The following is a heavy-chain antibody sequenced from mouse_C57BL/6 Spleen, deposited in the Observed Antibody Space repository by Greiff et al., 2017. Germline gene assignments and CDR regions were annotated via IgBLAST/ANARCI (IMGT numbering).Heavy chain of an antibody. J-gene: IGHJ3*01. CDR1: GYTFPSYW. D-gene: IGHD2-2*01. Sequence: QVHVKQPGAELVKPGASVKLSCKASGYTFPSYWITWVKQRPGQGLEWIGDIYPGSGSTNYNEKFKSKATLTVDTSSSTAYMQRSSLPAEDSAVYCCAREGGIYYGYWFGCWGQGTLVTVSA. CDR3: AREGGIYYGYWFGC. V-gene: IGHV1-55*01. CDR2: IYPGSGST.